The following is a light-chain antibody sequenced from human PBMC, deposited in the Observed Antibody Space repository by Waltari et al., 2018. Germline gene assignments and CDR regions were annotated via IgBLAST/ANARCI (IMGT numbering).Light chain of an antibody. CDR3: QTGGHGTWV. Sequence: LVLTQSPSASASLGASVKLTCTLSSGYSSNVIAWLQQQPGKGPRYLMKVNSDGSHRKGGDIPDRFSASKSGTECYLTISILQSEDEADYYCQTGGHGTWVFGGGTKLTVL. J-gene: IGLJ3*02. CDR1: SGYSSNV. V-gene: IGLV4-69*01. CDR2: VNSDGSH.